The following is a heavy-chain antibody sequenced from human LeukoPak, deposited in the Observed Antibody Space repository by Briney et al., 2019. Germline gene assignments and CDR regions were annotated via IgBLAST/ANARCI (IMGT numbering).Heavy chain of an antibody. Sequence: GGSLRLSCAASGFTFGSYSMNWVRQAPGKGLEWVSYISSSSSTIYYADSVKGRFTISRDNAKNSLYLQMNSLRAEDTAVYYCARSRPYGLGPPLDYWGQGTLVTVSS. CDR3: ARSRPYGLGPPLDY. V-gene: IGHV3-48*01. CDR2: ISSSSSTI. CDR1: GFTFGSYS. J-gene: IGHJ4*02. D-gene: IGHD4-17*01.